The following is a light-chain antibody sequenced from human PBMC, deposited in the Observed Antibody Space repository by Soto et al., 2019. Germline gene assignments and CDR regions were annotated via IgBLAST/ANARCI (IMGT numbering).Light chain of an antibody. CDR2: DAS. CDR3: QQLYTYPLT. J-gene: IGKJ4*01. CDR1: EKINKW. Sequence: GDRVTITCRASEKINKWLAWYQQKPGKAPKLLISDASSLESGVPSRFSGSGSGTDFTLTISSLQPEDVATYYCQQLYTYPLTFGGGTKVDIK. V-gene: IGKV1-5*01.